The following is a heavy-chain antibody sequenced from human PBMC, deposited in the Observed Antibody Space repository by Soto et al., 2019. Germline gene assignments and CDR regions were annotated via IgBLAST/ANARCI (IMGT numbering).Heavy chain of an antibody. V-gene: IGHV1-18*01. D-gene: IGHD2-15*01. CDR1: GYTFTGYG. J-gene: IGHJ3*01. CDR2: ISVFNGNT. Sequence: QVQLVQSGAEVKKPGASVKVSCKTSGYTFTGYGINWVRQAPGHGLEWMGWISVFNGNTKYGQNIQDRVIMTTDTSASTAYMELRSLRSDDTAVYFCGRDGSGGIIDSWGQGTMLIVSS. CDR3: GRDGSGGIIDS.